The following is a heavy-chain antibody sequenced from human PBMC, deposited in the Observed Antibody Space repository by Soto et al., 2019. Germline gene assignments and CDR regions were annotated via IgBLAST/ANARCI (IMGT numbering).Heavy chain of an antibody. J-gene: IGHJ3*02. V-gene: IGHV4-59*08. CDR1: GGSISSYY. CDR2: IYYSGST. Sequence: SETLSLTCTVSGGSISSYYWSWIRQPPGKGLEWIGYIYYSGSTNYNPSLKSRVTISVDTSKNQFSLKLSAVTAADTAVYYCARGNVKDAFDIWGQGTMVTVSS. CDR3: ARGNVKDAFDI.